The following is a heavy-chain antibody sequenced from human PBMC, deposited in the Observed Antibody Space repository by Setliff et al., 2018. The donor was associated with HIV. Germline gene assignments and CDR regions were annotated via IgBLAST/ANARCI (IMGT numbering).Heavy chain of an antibody. CDR2: IYTSGST. CDR1: GGSIFSGSYY. V-gene: IGHV4-61*02. D-gene: IGHD1-26*01. J-gene: IGHJ1*01. Sequence: ASETLSLTCTVSGGSIFSGSYYWSWIRQPAGKGLEWIGRIYTSGSTNYNPSLKSRVTISVDTSKNQFSLKLSSVTAADTAAYYCARDFVTGSYFLQWGQGTLVTVSS. CDR3: ARDFVTGSYFLQ.